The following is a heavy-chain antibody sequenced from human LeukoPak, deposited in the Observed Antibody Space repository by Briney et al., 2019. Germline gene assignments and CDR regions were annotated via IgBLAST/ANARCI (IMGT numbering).Heavy chain of an antibody. J-gene: IGHJ6*02. V-gene: IGHV3-21*01. CDR2: ISSSSSYI. CDR1: GFTFSSYS. D-gene: IGHD4/OR15-4a*01. Sequence: PGGSLRLSCAASGFTFSSYSMNWVRQAPGKGLEWVSSISSSSSYIYYADSVKGRFTISRDNAKNSLYLQMNSLRAEDTAVYYCARDGLPLSTGYGMDVWGQGTTVTVSS. CDR3: ARDGLPLSTGYGMDV.